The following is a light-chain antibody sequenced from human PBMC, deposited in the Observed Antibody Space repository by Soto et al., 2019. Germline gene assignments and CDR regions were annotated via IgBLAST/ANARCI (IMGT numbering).Light chain of an antibody. J-gene: IGKJ2*01. V-gene: IGKV3-11*02. CDR3: QKRSTCLYT. Sequence: ILLAQSPATLALSPGERATLSCKASQDVSIFLAWYQQKPGQAPRLLIHVASNRATGVPARFSGSGSGRDFTLTIPSLEPEDFAVYYCQKRSTCLYTFGQGNKL. CDR2: VAS. CDR1: QDVSIF.